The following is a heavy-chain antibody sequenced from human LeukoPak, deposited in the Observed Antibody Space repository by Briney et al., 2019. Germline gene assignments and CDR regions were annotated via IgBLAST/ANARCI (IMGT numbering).Heavy chain of an antibody. Sequence: GRSLRLSCAAAGFTFSSYGMHWVRQAPGKGVEGGAVISYDGSNKYYSYSVNRRFTISRDNSNNTLYLQMHSLRAEDTAVYYCARGGDYYYDSSGYYSPVDYWGQGTLVTVSS. D-gene: IGHD3-22*01. CDR2: ISYDGSNK. V-gene: IGHV3-30*04. CDR3: ARGGDYYYDSSGYYSPVDY. J-gene: IGHJ4*02. CDR1: GFTFSSYG.